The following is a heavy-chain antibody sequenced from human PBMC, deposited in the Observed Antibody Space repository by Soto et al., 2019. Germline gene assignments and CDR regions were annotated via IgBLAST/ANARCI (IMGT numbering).Heavy chain of an antibody. D-gene: IGHD4-4*01. J-gene: IGHJ5*02. V-gene: IGHV3-7*01. Sequence: ERQLVESGGGLVQSGGSLKLSCAASGFTFSDSWMTWVRQAPGKGLEWVARIKPDESEKKYADSVKGRFSISRDNAKNSMYLQMDSLRGEDTAVYYCVRGGSNYASWGQGTLVTVSS. CDR1: GFTFSDSW. CDR2: IKPDESEK. CDR3: VRGGSNYAS.